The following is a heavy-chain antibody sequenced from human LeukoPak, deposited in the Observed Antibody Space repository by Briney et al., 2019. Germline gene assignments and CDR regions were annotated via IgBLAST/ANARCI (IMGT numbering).Heavy chain of an antibody. CDR1: GYTFTSYC. Sequence: GASVKVSCKSSGYTFTSYCIRWVRQAPGQGLEWMGWISAYNGNTNYAQKLQGRVTMTADTSTSTAYMELRSLRSGDTAVYYCERVPGQAYHYDSSGYENWFLPRLQATL. CDR2: ISAYNGNT. CDR3: ERVPGQAYHYDSSGYENWFLP. D-gene: IGHD3-22*01. J-gene: IGHJ5*02. V-gene: IGHV1-18*01.